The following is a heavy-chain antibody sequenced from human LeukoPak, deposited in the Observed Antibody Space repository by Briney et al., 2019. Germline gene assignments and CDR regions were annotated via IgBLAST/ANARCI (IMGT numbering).Heavy chain of an antibody. V-gene: IGHV3-33*03. J-gene: IGHJ4*02. CDR2: IWYDGSNK. D-gene: IGHD4-17*01. CDR1: GFTFSTYA. Sequence: GRSLRLSCAASGFTFSTYAMYWVRQAPGKGLEWVTVIWYDGSNKYYADSVKGRFTISRDNAKNSLYLQMNSLRAEDTAVYYCAAYASLDYLGQGTLLTVSS. CDR3: AAYASLDY.